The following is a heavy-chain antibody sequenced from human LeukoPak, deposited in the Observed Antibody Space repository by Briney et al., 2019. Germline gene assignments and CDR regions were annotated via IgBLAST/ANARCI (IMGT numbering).Heavy chain of an antibody. J-gene: IGHJ4*02. CDR3: AKGYCSSTSCYRY. CDR1: GYTFTSYD. V-gene: IGHV1-8*03. D-gene: IGHD2-2*01. Sequence: ASVKVSCKXSGYTFTSYDINWVRQATGQGLEWMGWMNPNSGNTGYAQKFQGRVTITRNTSISTAYMELSSLRSEDTAVYYCAKGYCSSTSCYRYWGQGTLVTVSS. CDR2: MNPNSGNT.